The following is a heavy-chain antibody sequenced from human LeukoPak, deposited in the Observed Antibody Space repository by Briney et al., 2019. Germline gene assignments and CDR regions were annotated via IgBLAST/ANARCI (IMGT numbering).Heavy chain of an antibody. CDR3: AKDGGYSSSWTGGYYYYYYMDV. Sequence: GGSLRLSCAASGFTFSSYGMHWVRQAPGKGLEWVAFIRYDGSNKYYADSVKGRFTISRDNSKNTLYLQMNSLRAEDTAVYYCAKDGGYSSSWTGGYYYYYYMDVWGKGTTVTISS. CDR1: GFTFSSYG. CDR2: IRYDGSNK. V-gene: IGHV3-30*02. J-gene: IGHJ6*03. D-gene: IGHD6-13*01.